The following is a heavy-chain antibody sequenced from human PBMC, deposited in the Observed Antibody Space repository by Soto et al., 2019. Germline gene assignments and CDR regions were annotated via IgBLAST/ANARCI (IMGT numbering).Heavy chain of an antibody. D-gene: IGHD3-22*01. Sequence: SGPTLVNPTQTLTLTCTFSGFSLSTSGMCVSWIRQPPGKALEWLARIDWDDDKYYSTSLKTRLTISKDTSKNQVVLTMTNMDPVDTATYYCARTLSPPGYYDSSSDYWGQGTLVTVSS. CDR3: ARTLSPPGYYDSSSDY. CDR2: IDWDDDK. J-gene: IGHJ4*02. V-gene: IGHV2-70*11. CDR1: GFSLSTSGMC.